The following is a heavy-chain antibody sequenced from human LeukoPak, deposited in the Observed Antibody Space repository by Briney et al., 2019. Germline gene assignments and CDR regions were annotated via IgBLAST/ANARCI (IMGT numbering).Heavy chain of an antibody. CDR3: ARSDRNLRSYFDY. Sequence: SQTLSLTCTVSGGSISSGDYYWGWIRQPPGKGLEWIGSIYYSGSTYYNPSLKSRVTISVDTSKNQFSLKLSSVTAADTAVYYCARSDRNLRSYFDYWGQGTLVTVSS. CDR1: GGSISSGDYY. D-gene: IGHD2-21*02. CDR2: IYYSGST. V-gene: IGHV4-39*01. J-gene: IGHJ4*02.